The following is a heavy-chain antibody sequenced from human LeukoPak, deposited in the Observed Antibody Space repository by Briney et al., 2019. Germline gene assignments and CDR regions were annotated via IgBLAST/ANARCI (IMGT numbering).Heavy chain of an antibody. V-gene: IGHV1-3*01. J-gene: IGHJ4*02. D-gene: IGHD6-19*01. CDR2: INAGNGNT. Sequence: GASVKVSFKASGYTFTSYAMHWVRQAPGQRLEWMGWINAGNGNTKYSQKFQGRVTITRDTSASTAYMELSSLRSEDTAVYYCARVLGSGWYMDYFDYWGQGTLVTVSS. CDR1: GYTFTSYA. CDR3: ARVLGSGWYMDYFDY.